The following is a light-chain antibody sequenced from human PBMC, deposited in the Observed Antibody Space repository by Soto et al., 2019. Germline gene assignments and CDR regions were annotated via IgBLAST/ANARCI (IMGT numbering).Light chain of an antibody. V-gene: IGKV1-5*01. J-gene: IGKJ3*01. CDR2: DAS. CDR1: QRISTW. Sequence: DIQMTQSPSTLSASVGDGVTITCRASQRISTWLAWYQQKPGKAPKLLIYDASSLESGVPSRFGGSGSGTDFTLTISSLQPEDFATYYCQQLNSYPLFGPGTKVDIK. CDR3: QQLNSYPL.